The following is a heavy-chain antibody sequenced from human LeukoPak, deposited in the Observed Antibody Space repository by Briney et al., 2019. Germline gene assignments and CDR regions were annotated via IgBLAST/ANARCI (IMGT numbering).Heavy chain of an antibody. Sequence: GESLKISCKGSGYSFTSYWIAWVRQMPGKGLEWMGIIYPGDSDTRYSPSFQGQVTISADKSISTAYLQWSSLKASDTAMYYCARVLLSYYYGSGSVPYYYYYYMDVWGKGTAVTVSS. CDR2: IYPGDSDT. CDR1: GYSFTSYW. J-gene: IGHJ6*03. V-gene: IGHV5-51*01. CDR3: ARVLLSYYYGSGSVPYYYYYYMDV. D-gene: IGHD3-10*01.